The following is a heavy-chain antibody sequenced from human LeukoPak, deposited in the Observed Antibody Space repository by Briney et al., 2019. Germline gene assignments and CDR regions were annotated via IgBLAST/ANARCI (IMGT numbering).Heavy chain of an antibody. J-gene: IGHJ4*02. CDR3: ARDQGIVVVPAAMGFDY. Sequence: ASVKVSCKASGYTFTSYYMHWVRQAPGQGLEWMGIINPSGGSTSYAQKFQGRVTMTRDMSTSTVYTELSSLRSEDTAVYYCARDQGIVVVPAAMGFDYWGQGTLVTVSS. CDR2: INPSGGST. V-gene: IGHV1-46*01. CDR1: GYTFTSYY. D-gene: IGHD2-2*01.